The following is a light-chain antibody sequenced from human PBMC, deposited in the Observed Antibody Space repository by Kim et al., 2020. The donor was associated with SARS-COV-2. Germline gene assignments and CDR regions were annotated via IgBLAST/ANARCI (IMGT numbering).Light chain of an antibody. J-gene: IGKJ4*01. CDR3: QHYNSHPLT. V-gene: IGKV3-15*01. CDR2: GAS. Sequence: EIVMTQSPATLSVSPGERAALYCRASQNVGRNLAWYQHKPGQAPRLLIYGASTRATGIPARFSGGGSGTDFTLTIGSLQSDDSALYYCQHYNSHPLTFGGGTKVDIK. CDR1: QNVGRN.